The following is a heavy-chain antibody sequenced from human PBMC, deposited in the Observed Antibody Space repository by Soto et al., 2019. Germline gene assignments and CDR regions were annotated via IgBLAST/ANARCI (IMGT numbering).Heavy chain of an antibody. CDR1: GFTFSNAW. Sequence: EVQLVESGGGLVKPGGSLRLSCAASGFTFSNAWMSWVRQAPGKGLEWVGRIKSKTDGGTQDYAAPVKGRFTISRDDSKNPLYLQMNSLKTEDTAVYYCTTDHGCGGDCYYPAFDIWGQGTMVTVSS. CDR3: TTDHGCGGDCYYPAFDI. J-gene: IGHJ3*02. D-gene: IGHD2-21*02. V-gene: IGHV3-15*01. CDR2: IKSKTDGGTQ.